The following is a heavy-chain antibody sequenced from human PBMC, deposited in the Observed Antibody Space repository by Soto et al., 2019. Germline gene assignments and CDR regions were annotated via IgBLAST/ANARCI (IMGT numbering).Heavy chain of an antibody. CDR1: GGSISSYY. V-gene: IGHV4-59*01. CDR2: IYYSGST. CDR3: ARVNRNYYDSSGLDI. J-gene: IGHJ3*02. D-gene: IGHD3-22*01. Sequence: QVQLQESGPGLVKPSETLSLTCTVSGGSISSYYWSWIRQPPGKGLEWIGYIYYSGSTNYNPSLKSRVTISVGTSKNQFSLKLSSVTAADTAVYYCARVNRNYYDSSGLDIWGQGTMVTVSS.